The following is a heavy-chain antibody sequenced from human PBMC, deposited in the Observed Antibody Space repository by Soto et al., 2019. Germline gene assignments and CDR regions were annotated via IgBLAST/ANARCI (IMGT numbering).Heavy chain of an antibody. CDR2: ISAYNGNT. Sequence: ASVKVSCKASGYTFTSYGISWVRQAPGQGLEWMGWISAYNGNTNYAQKLQGRVTMTTETSTSTAYMELRSLRSDDTAVYYCARDLVVVVPAANYYFDYWGQGTLVTVSS. CDR1: GYTFTSYG. V-gene: IGHV1-18*01. D-gene: IGHD2-2*01. J-gene: IGHJ4*02. CDR3: ARDLVVVVPAANYYFDY.